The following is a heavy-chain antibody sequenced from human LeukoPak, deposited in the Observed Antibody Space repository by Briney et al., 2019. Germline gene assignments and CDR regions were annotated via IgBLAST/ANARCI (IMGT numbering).Heavy chain of an antibody. CDR3: ASSKTPWIQLWFFDI. CDR1: GDSINGFY. D-gene: IGHD5-18*01. J-gene: IGHJ3*02. CDR2: SYYSGNT. V-gene: IGHV4-59*01. Sequence: PLETLSLTCTVSGDSINGFYWNWIRQPPGKGLEWIGYSYYSGNTNYNPSLKHRVTMSVDTSTKQCSLTLSSVTAADTAVYYCASSKTPWIQLWFFDIWGQGTMVTVSS.